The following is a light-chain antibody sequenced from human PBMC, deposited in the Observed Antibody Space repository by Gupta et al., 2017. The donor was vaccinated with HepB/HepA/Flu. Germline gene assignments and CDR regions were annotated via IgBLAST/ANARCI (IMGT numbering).Light chain of an antibody. V-gene: IGLV1-44*01. CDR1: SSNIGSNG. CDR2: NNG. Sequence: QSVLTQPPSASGTPGQRVTISCSGSSSNIGSNGVNWYQQLPGTAPKLLIYNNGQRPSGVPDRFSGSKSDTSASLAISGLQSEDEADYYCATWDASLTALFGGGTKLTVL. J-gene: IGLJ2*01. CDR3: ATWDASLTAL.